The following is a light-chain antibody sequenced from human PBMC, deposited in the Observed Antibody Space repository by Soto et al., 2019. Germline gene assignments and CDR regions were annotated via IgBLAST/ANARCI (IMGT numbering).Light chain of an antibody. CDR3: SSYTTIGTWV. J-gene: IGLJ3*02. V-gene: IGLV2-14*01. Sequence: QSALTQPASVSGSPGQSITISCTGTSSDVGDRNYVSWYQQHPGKPPKLMIYEVNNRPSGVSNRFSGSKSGNTASLTISGLQAEDEADYYCSSYTTIGTWVFGGGTQLTVL. CDR1: SSDVGDRNY. CDR2: EVN.